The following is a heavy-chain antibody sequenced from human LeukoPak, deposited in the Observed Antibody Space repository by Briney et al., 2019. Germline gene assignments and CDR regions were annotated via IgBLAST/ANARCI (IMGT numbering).Heavy chain of an antibody. D-gene: IGHD3-22*01. CDR3: AKPPSTYYYDSSGYPTAGDYFDY. Sequence: PGGSLRLSCAASGFTFSSYAMSWVRQAPGKGLEWVSAISGSSGSTYYADSVKGRFTISRDNSKNTLYLQMNSLRAEDTAVYYCAKPPSTYYYDSSGYPTAGDYFDYWGQGTLVTVSS. V-gene: IGHV3-23*01. CDR2: ISGSSGST. J-gene: IGHJ4*02. CDR1: GFTFSSYA.